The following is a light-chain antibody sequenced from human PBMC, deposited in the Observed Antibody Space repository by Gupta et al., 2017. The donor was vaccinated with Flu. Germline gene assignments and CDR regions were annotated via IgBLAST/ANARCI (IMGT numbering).Light chain of an antibody. CDR3: QAGDSSTVI. J-gene: IGLJ2*01. V-gene: IGLV3-1*01. CDR1: KLGDKY. Sequence: SPGKTATIACSGEKLGDKYACRYRQKPGQSPLLVIFKDNKRPAGTPERFSGSNSGNTATLTISGTQAMDEADYYCQAGDSSTVIFGGGTKLTVL. CDR2: KDN.